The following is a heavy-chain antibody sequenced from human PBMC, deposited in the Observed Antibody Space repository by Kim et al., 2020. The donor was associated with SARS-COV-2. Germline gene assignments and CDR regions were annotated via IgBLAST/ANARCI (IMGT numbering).Heavy chain of an antibody. D-gene: IGHD5-12*01. CDR3: AKDLLTRGYDWAYFDY. CDR2: ISGSGGST. CDR1: GFTFSSYA. J-gene: IGHJ4*02. V-gene: IGHV3-23*01. Sequence: GGSLRLSCAASGFTFSSYAMSWVRQAPGKGLEWVSAISGSGGSTYYADSVKGRFTISRDNSKNTLYLQMNSLRAEDTAVYYCAKDLLTRGYDWAYFDYWGQGTLVTVSS.